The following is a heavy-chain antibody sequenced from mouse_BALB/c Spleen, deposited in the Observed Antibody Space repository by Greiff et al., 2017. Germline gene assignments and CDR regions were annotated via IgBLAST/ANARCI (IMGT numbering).Heavy chain of an antibody. CDR1: GFTFSSFG. J-gene: IGHJ4*01. Sequence: EVKVEESGGGLVQPGGSRKLSCAASGFTFSSFGMHWVRQAPEKGLEWVAYISSGSSTIYYADTVKGRFTISRDNPKNTLFLQMTSLRSEDTAMYYCARVLTAMDYWGQGTSVTVSS. CDR3: ARVLTAMDY. D-gene: IGHD2-12*01. CDR2: ISSGSSTI. V-gene: IGHV5-17*02.